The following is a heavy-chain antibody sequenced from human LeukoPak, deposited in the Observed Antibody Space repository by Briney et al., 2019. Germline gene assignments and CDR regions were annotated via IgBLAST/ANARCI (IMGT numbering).Heavy chain of an antibody. CDR2: ISGSGGST. CDR1: GFTFSSYA. CDR3: AKDNYYGSGSYVDY. Sequence: PGGSLRLSCAASGFTFSSYAMSWVRQAPGKGLEWVSAISGSGGSTYYADSVKGRFTISRDNSKNTLYLQMNSLRAEDKAVYYCAKDNYYGSGSYVDYWGQGTLVTVSS. J-gene: IGHJ4*02. D-gene: IGHD3-10*01. V-gene: IGHV3-23*01.